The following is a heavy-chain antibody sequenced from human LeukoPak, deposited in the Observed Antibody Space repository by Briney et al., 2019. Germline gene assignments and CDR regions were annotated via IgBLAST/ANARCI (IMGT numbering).Heavy chain of an antibody. V-gene: IGHV3-33*01. D-gene: IGHD3-22*01. CDR3: ARDFWYYYDSSGYLGLFDY. J-gene: IGHJ4*02. CDR1: GFTFSSYG. CDR2: IWYDGSNK. Sequence: PGGSLRLSCAASGFTFSSYGMHWVRQAPGKGLEWVAVIWYDGSNKYYADSVKGRFTISRDNSKNTLYLQMNSLRAEDTAVYYCARDFWYYYDSSGYLGLFDYWGQGTLVTVSS.